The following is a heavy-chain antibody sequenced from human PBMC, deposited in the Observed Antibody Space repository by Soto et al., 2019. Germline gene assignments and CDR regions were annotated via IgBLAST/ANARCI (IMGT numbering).Heavy chain of an antibody. D-gene: IGHD5-12*01. CDR2: IYYSGST. CDR1: GGSISSYY. CDR3: AGGRDGYNYFDY. Sequence: SETLSLTCTVSGGSISSYYWSWIRQPPGKGLEWIGYIYYSGSTNYNPSLKSRVTISVDTSKNQFSLKLSSVTAADTAVYYCAGGRDGYNYFDYWGPGTLVTVSS. V-gene: IGHV4-59*01. J-gene: IGHJ4*02.